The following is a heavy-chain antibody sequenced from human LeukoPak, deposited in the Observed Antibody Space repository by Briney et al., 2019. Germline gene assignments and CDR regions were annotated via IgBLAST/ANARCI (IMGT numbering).Heavy chain of an antibody. CDR1: GGSISSGDYY. J-gene: IGHJ4*02. CDR2: IYYSGST. D-gene: IGHD3-9*01. V-gene: IGHV4-30-4*01. Sequence: PSQTLSLTCTVSGGSISSGDYYWSWIRQPPGKGLERIGYIYYSGSTYYNPSLKSRVTISVDTSKNQFSLKLSSVTAADTAVYYYARDNPSRYYDILTGPHDYWGQGTLVTVSS. CDR3: ARDNPSRYYDILTGPHDY.